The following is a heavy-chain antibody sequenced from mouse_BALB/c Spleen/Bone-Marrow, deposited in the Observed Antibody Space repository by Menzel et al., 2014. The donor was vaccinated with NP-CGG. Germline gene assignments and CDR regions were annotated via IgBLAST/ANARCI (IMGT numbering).Heavy chain of an antibody. J-gene: IGHJ2*01. Sequence: VQLQQSGTVLARPGASVKMSCKASGYTFTSYWMHWVKQRPGQGLEWIGTIYPGNSDTTYNQKFKGKAKLTAVTSISTAYMELSSLTNEDSAVYYCTTLARNYFDYWGQGTTLTVSS. V-gene: IGHV1-5*01. CDR3: TTLARNYFDY. CDR2: IYPGNSDT. CDR1: GYTFTSYW.